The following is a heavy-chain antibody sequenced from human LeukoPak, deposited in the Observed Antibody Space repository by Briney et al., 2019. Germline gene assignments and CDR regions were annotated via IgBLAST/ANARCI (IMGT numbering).Heavy chain of an antibody. CDR3: ARHYSSTGMDF. J-gene: IGHJ6*02. D-gene: IGHD6-13*01. CDR2: IDPSDSYT. V-gene: IGHV5-10-1*01. Sequence: GESLKISCKGSGYSFISFWITWVRQMPGKGLEWMGTIDPSDSYTSYSPSFQGHATISADKSISTAYLQWSSLKASDTAIYYCARHYSSTGMDFWGPGTTVTVSS. CDR1: GYSFISFW.